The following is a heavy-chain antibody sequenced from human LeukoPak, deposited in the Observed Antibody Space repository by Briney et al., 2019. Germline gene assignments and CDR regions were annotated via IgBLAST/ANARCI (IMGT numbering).Heavy chain of an antibody. D-gene: IGHD3-10*01. Sequence: GASVKVSCKASGYTFTNYTINWVRLAPGQGLEWMGIINPSGGSTSYAQKFQGRVTMTRDTSTSTVYMELSSLRSEDTAVYYCARPAGGQPHVGFDIWGQGTMVTVSS. J-gene: IGHJ3*02. CDR2: INPSGGST. CDR1: GYTFTNYT. V-gene: IGHV1-46*01. CDR3: ARPAGGQPHVGFDI.